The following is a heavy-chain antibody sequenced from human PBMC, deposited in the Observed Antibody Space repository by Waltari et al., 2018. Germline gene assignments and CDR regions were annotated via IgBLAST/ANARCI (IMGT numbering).Heavy chain of an antibody. V-gene: IGHV4-38-2*01. CDR3: ARRAAITAAGPTYYMDV. CDR2: IYLRRST. D-gene: IGHD6-13*01. Sequence: QVQLQESGPGLVKPSETLSLTCAVSGYSISSGYYWGWIRQPPGKGLEWIVNIYLRRSTPATPSLKVRVTISVDTSKNQFSLKLSSLTAADTAVYYCARRAAITAAGPTYYMDVWGKGTTVTVSS. J-gene: IGHJ6*03. CDR1: GYSISSGYY.